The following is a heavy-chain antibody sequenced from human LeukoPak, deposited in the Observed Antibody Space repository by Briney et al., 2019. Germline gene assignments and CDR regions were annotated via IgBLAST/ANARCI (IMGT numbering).Heavy chain of an antibody. J-gene: IGHJ4*02. V-gene: IGHV5-51*01. D-gene: IGHD4-23*01. CDR3: ARHSRHGGPGGVAYFDY. CDR2: IYPGDSDT. CDR1: GYSFTSYW. Sequence: GESLKISCKGSGYSFTSYWIGWVRQMPGKGLEWMGIIYPGDSDTRYSPSFQGQVTISADKSISTAYLQWSSLKASDTAMYYCARHSRHGGPGGVAYFDYWGQGTLVTVSS.